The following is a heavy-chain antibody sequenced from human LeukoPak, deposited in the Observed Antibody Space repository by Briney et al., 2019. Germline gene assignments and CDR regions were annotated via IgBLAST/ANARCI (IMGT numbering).Heavy chain of an antibody. J-gene: IGHJ4*02. CDR2: ISSYNGNT. D-gene: IGHD5-24*01. CDR1: GYTFTSYG. Sequence: GASVKVSCKASGYTFTSYGISWVRQAPGQGLEWMGWISSYNGNTKYAQKFQGRVTMTTDTSTSTAYMELRSLRSDDTAVYYCARDREEDGYADYWGQGTLVTVSS. CDR3: ARDREEDGYADY. V-gene: IGHV1-18*01.